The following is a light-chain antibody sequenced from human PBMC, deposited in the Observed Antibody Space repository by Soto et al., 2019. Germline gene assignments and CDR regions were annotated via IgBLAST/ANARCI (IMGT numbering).Light chain of an antibody. CDR2: DVS. Sequence: QSVLTQPASVSGSPGQSIAISCTGTSSDVGGYNYVSWYQQHPGKAPKLMVYDVSNRPSGVSNRFSGSKSGNTASLTISGLQAEDEADYYCAAWDDSLNGHVVFGGGTQLTVL. CDR3: AAWDDSLNGHVV. J-gene: IGLJ2*01. V-gene: IGLV2-14*01. CDR1: SSDVGGYNY.